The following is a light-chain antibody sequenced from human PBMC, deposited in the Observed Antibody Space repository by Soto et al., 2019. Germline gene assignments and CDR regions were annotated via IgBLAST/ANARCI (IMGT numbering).Light chain of an antibody. CDR1: ALAKKY. CDR2: KDT. CDR3: QSVDSRAPYVA. Sequence: SYELTQPPSVSVSPGQTATITCSGDALAKKYAYWYQQKPGQAPVLVIYKDTERPSGIPGRFSGSSSGTTVTLAITGVQAEDEADYFCQSVDSRAPYVAFGGGTQLTVL. V-gene: IGLV3-25*02. J-gene: IGLJ7*01.